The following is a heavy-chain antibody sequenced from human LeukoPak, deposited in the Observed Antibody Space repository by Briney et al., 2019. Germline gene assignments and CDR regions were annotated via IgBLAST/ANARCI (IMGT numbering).Heavy chain of an antibody. CDR1: GFTLSSYA. Sequence: GGSLRLSCAASGFTLSSYAMSWVRQAPGKGLEWVSAISDTGNTYHADSVKGRFTISRDSSKNPLFLQMNRLSPEDAAVYYCARDMGAEGGYSYGPIFDYWGQGTLVTVSS. CDR3: ARDMGAEGGYSYGPIFDY. J-gene: IGHJ4*02. D-gene: IGHD5-18*01. CDR2: ISDTGNT. V-gene: IGHV3-23*01.